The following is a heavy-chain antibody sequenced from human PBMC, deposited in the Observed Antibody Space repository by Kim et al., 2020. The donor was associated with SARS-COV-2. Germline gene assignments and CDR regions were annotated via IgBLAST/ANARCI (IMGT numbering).Heavy chain of an antibody. V-gene: IGHV3-9*01. CDR1: GFSFGDFA. Sequence: GGSLRLSCATSGFSFGDFALHWVRQAPGKGLEGVAGINWNSREIAYADSVKGRVTISRDDATKSLYLDMKSLGPEDTALYYCAKGRGRLVYYYGMDALG. D-gene: IGHD6-19*01. CDR2: INWNSREI. J-gene: IGHJ6*02. CDR3: AKGRGRLVYYYGMDA.